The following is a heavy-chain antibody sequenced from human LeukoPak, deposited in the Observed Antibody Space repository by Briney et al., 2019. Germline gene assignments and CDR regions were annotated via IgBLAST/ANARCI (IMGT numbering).Heavy chain of an antibody. CDR1: GVSFSDYF. CDR2: ISHSGST. Sequence: PSETLSLTCAVYGVSFSDYFWSWIRQPPGKGLEWIGVISHSGSTIYNPSLRSRVTISGDTSKKQFSLKLSSVTAADTAVYYCARGLRYFGVVIMHGMDVWGQGTTVTVSS. V-gene: IGHV4-34*01. J-gene: IGHJ6*02. D-gene: IGHD3-3*01. CDR3: ARGLRYFGVVIMHGMDV.